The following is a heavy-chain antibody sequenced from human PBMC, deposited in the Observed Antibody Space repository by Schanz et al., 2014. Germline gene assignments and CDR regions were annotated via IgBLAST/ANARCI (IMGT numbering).Heavy chain of an antibody. D-gene: IGHD6-13*01. Sequence: VQLVESGGGLVEPGGSLGLSCAASGFTFSNFAIHWVRQAPGKGLEWVAVISYDGSHKDYADSVKGRFTISRDNSKNTLYLQMNSLRAEDTAVYYCARDRQQLVGRIGYYYGMDVWGQGTTVTVSS. V-gene: IGHV3-30*04. CDR2: ISYDGSHK. CDR3: ARDRQQLVGRIGYYYGMDV. J-gene: IGHJ6*02. CDR1: GFTFSNFA.